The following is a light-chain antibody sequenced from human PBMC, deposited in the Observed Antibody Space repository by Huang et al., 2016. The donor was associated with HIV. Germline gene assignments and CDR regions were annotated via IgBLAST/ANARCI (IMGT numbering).Light chain of an antibody. Sequence: IQLTQSPSSLSASVGDRVTITCRASQGISTYLAWYQLKPGKVPRLLIYDASTLQSGVPSRFSGSGSGTDFTLTINSPQPEDFATYYCQQLYSYPLTFGGGTKLEI. CDR3: QQLYSYPLT. J-gene: IGKJ4*01. CDR1: QGISTY. CDR2: DAS. V-gene: IGKV1-9*01.